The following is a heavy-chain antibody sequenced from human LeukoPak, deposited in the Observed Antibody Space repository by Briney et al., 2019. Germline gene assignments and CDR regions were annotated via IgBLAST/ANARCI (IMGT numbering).Heavy chain of an antibody. Sequence: PGRSLRLPCAASGFTFINYAMHWVRQAPGKGLEWVALISYDGSNKYYADSVKGRFTISRDNSKNTLSLQMNSLRTEDTAVYFCARDNYSSSWYKGEFVYWGQGTLVTVSS. D-gene: IGHD6-13*01. V-gene: IGHV3-30-3*01. J-gene: IGHJ4*02. CDR2: ISYDGSNK. CDR3: ARDNYSSSWYKGEFVY. CDR1: GFTFINYA.